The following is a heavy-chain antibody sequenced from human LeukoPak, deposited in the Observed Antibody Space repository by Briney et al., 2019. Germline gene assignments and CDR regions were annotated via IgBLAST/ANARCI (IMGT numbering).Heavy chain of an antibody. J-gene: IGHJ5*02. V-gene: IGHV4-31*03. Sequence: PSQTLSLTCTVSGGSISSGGYYWSWIRQHPGKGLEWIGYIYYSGSTYYNPSLKSRVTISVDTSKNQFSLKLSSVTAADTAVYYCARVMGGLYDFWSGYYRNWFDPWGQGTLVTVSS. CDR3: ARVMGGLYDFWSGYYRNWFDP. CDR1: GGSISSGGYY. CDR2: IYYSGST. D-gene: IGHD3-3*01.